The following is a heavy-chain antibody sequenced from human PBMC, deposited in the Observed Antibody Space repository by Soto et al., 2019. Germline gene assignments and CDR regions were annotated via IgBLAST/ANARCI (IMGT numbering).Heavy chain of an antibody. CDR3: ARGIDYDILTGYFPYNWFEP. D-gene: IGHD3-9*01. Sequence: GGSLRLSCAASGFTXSTYSMNWVRQAPGKGLEWVSYISSSSSTIYYADSVKGRFTISRDNAKNSLYLQMNSLRAEDTAVYYCARGIDYDILTGYFPYNWFEPWGQGTLVTVSS. V-gene: IGHV3-48*01. CDR2: ISSSSSTI. J-gene: IGHJ5*02. CDR1: GFTXSTYS.